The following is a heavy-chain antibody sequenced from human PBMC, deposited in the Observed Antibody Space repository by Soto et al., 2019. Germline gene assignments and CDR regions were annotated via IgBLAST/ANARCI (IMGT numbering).Heavy chain of an antibody. CDR3: AREGSGPYYDFWSGYNYGMDV. J-gene: IGHJ6*02. D-gene: IGHD3-3*01. CDR2: IYSGGST. Sequence: GGSLRLSCAASGFTVSSNYMSWVRQAPGKGLEWVSVIYSGGSTYYADSVKGRFTISRDNSKNTLYLQMNSLRAEDTAVYYCAREGSGPYYDFWSGYNYGMDVWGQGTTVTVSS. CDR1: GFTVSSNY. V-gene: IGHV3-53*01.